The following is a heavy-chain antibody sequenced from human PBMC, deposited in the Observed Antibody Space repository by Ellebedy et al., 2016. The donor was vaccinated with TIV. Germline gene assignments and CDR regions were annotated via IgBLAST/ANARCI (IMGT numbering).Heavy chain of an antibody. CDR1: GGSVSSDSYY. Sequence: MPSETLSLTCTVSGGSVSSDSYYWSWVRRPPGKGLEWIGNIYYSGSTNYSPSLKSRVLISVDTSKNQFSLRVSSLTATDTAVYYCARDRVLDCSRGTCASYYGMDVWGLGTTVTVSS. CDR3: ARDRVLDCSRGTCASYYGMDV. D-gene: IGHD2-15*01. V-gene: IGHV4-61*01. CDR2: IYYSGST. J-gene: IGHJ6*02.